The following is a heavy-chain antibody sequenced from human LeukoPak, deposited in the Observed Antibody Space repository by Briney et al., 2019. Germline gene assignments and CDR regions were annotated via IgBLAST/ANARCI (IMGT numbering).Heavy chain of an antibody. D-gene: IGHD3-10*01. CDR2: IYHSGST. CDR3: ARDFGQRYYYGSGRPDAFDI. CDR1: GGSISSSNW. V-gene: IGHV4-4*02. Sequence: SGTLSLTCAVSGGSISSSNWWSWVRQPPGKGLEWIGEIYHSGSTNYNPSLKSRVTISVDKSKNQFSLKLSSVTAADTAVYYCARDFGQRYYYGSGRPDAFDIWGQGTMVTVSS. J-gene: IGHJ3*02.